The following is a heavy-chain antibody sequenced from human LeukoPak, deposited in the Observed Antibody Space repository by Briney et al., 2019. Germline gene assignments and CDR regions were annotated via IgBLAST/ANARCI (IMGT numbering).Heavy chain of an antibody. CDR3: ARDYYDSSGYYPDDAFDI. CDR1: GFTFSNYW. J-gene: IGHJ3*02. D-gene: IGHD3-22*01. V-gene: IGHV3-21*01. CDR2: ISGGVSYI. Sequence: GGSLRLSCAASGFTFSNYWMHWVRDAPGKGLEWVSSISGGVSYIYYADSVKGRFTISRDNAKNTLYLQMNSLRAEDTAVYYCARDYYDSSGYYPDDAFDIWGQGTIVTVSS.